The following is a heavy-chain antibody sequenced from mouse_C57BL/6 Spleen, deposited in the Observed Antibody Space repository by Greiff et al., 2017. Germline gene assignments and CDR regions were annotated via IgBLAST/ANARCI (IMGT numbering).Heavy chain of an antibody. J-gene: IGHJ1*03. D-gene: IGHD1-1*02. CDR2: IDPSDGYT. CDR3: ASSHYCGGICWYFDD. V-gene: IGHV1-50*01. Sequence: QVQLQQPGAELVKPGASVKLSCKASGYTFTSYWMQWVKQRPGQGLEWIGEIDPSDGYTNYNQKFKGKATMTVDTSSSTAYMQRSSLTSEDSAVYYCASSHYCGGICWYFDDWGTGTTVTVSS. CDR1: GYTFTSYW.